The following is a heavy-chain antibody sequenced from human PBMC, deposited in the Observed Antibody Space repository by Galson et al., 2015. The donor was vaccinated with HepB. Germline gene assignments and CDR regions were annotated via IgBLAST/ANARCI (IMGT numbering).Heavy chain of an antibody. CDR1: GYTFTSYA. Sequence: SVKVSCKASGYTFTSYAMNWVRQAPGQGLEWMGWINTNTGNPTYAQGFTGRFVFSLDTSVSTAYLEINSLKAEDTAVYNCAREKPHSYDAFDIWGQGTMVTVSS. D-gene: IGHD2-15*01. J-gene: IGHJ3*02. CDR3: AREKPHSYDAFDI. CDR2: INTNTGNP. V-gene: IGHV7-4-1*02.